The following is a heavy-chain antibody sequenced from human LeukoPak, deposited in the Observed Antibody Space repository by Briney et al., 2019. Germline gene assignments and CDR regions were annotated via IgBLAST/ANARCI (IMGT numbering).Heavy chain of an antibody. CDR1: GYSFTSYW. V-gene: IGHV3-15*01. CDR2: VKSKSDGGTT. J-gene: IGHJ4*02. CDR3: TTDLSLF. Sequence: GESLKISCKGSGYSFTSYWIGWVRQAPGKGLEWVGRVKSKSDGGTTDYAAPVKARFTISRDDSKNTLYLQMNSLKTEDTAVYYCTTDLSLFWGQGTLVTVSS. D-gene: IGHD3-16*01.